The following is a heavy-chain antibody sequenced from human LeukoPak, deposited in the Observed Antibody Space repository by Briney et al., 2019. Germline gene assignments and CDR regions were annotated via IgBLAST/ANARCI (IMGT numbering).Heavy chain of an antibody. CDR3: ARKDNGMDI. J-gene: IGHJ6*02. Sequence: PGGSLRLSCAASGFTFSTSAMNWVRQAPGEGLEWVSVISGIRTSTYYADSVKGRFTISRDDSKNTLYLQMNSLRADDTAVYYCARKDNGMDIWGQGTTVTVSS. CDR1: GFTFSTSA. V-gene: IGHV3-23*01. CDR2: ISGIRTST.